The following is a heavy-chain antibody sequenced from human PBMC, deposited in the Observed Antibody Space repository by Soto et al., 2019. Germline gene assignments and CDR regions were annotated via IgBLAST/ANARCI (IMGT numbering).Heavy chain of an antibody. D-gene: IGHD3-22*01. CDR1: GYTFTSYG. CDR2: ISAYNGNT. CDR3: ARDPPYYYDSSGYYGDDY. J-gene: IGHJ4*02. Sequence: QVQLVQSGAEVKKPGASVKVSCKASGYTFTSYGISWVRQAPGQGLEWMGWISAYNGNTNYAQKLQGRVTMTTDISTSTAYMELRSLRSDDTAVYYCARDPPYYYDSSGYYGDDYWGQGTLVTVSS. V-gene: IGHV1-18*01.